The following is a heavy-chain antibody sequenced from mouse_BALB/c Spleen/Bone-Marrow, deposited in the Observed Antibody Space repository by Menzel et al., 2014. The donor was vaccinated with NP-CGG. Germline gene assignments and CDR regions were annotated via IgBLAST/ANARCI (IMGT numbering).Heavy chain of an antibody. CDR2: IWAGGST. CDR3: ARAHYDYVLFDY. J-gene: IGHJ2*01. CDR1: GFSLTTYG. Sequence: QVQLKESGPGLVAPSQSLSITCTVSGFSLTTYGVHWVRQPPGKGLEWLGVIWAGGSTNYNSALMSRLSISKDNSKSQVLLKMNSLQTDDTAMYYCARAHYDYVLFDYWGQGTTLTVSS. D-gene: IGHD2-4*01. V-gene: IGHV2-9*02.